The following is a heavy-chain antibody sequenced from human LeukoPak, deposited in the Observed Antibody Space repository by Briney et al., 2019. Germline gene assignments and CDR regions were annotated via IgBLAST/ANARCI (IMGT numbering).Heavy chain of an antibody. J-gene: IGHJ5*02. CDR1: GFTVSSNY. V-gene: IGHV3-53*01. CDR2: IYSGGST. Sequence: PGGSLRLSCAASGFTVSSNYMSWVRQAPGKGLEWVSVIYSGGSTYYADSVKGRFTISRDNSKNTLYLRMNSLRAEDTAVYYCARDHSSSTFDPWGQGTLVTVSS. D-gene: IGHD6-6*01. CDR3: ARDHSSSTFDP.